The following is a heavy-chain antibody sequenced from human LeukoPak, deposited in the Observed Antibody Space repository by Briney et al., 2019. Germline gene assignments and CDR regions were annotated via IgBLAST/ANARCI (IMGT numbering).Heavy chain of an antibody. Sequence: PGGSLRLSCAASGFTFSSYSMNWVRQAPGKGLEWVSSISSSSSYIYYADSVKGRFTISRDNAKNSLYLQMNSLRAEDTAVYYCARDRSIVIPPARGLDYWGQGTLVTVSS. CDR1: GFTFSSYS. CDR2: ISSSSSYI. J-gene: IGHJ4*02. D-gene: IGHD2-21*01. V-gene: IGHV3-21*01. CDR3: ARDRSIVIPPARGLDY.